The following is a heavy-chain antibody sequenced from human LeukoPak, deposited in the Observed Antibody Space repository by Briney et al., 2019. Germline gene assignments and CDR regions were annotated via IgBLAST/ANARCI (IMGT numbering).Heavy chain of an antibody. Sequence: GESLKISCKGAGSIFTSYWIGWVRQLPGKGLEWMGIIYPGDSDTRYSPSFQGQVTISADKSISTAYLQWSSLKASDTAMYYCARQGCSSTSCSNWFDPWGQGTLVTVSS. CDR2: IYPGDSDT. CDR3: ARQGCSSTSCSNWFDP. V-gene: IGHV5-51*01. CDR1: GSIFTSYW. J-gene: IGHJ5*02. D-gene: IGHD2-2*01.